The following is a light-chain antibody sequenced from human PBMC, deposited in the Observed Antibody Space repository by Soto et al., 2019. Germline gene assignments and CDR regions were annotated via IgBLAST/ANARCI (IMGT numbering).Light chain of an antibody. V-gene: IGKV3-20*01. Sequence: EIVLTQSPGTLSLSPGERATLSCRASQSVSSSYLAWYQQKPGQAPRLLIYGASSRATGIQDRFSGSGSGTDFTLTISKLEPEDLAGYYCQQYGSSPGTFGQGTKVEIK. CDR1: QSVSSSY. CDR3: QQYGSSPGT. J-gene: IGKJ1*01. CDR2: GAS.